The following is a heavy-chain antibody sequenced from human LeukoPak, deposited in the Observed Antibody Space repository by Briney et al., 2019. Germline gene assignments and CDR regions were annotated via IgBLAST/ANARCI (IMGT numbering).Heavy chain of an antibody. CDR3: ARVGGSGSYYNLPNDY. V-gene: IGHV1-69*05. J-gene: IGHJ4*02. D-gene: IGHD3-10*01. CDR2: IIPIFGTA. CDR1: GYTFINFY. Sequence: ASVKVSCKASGYTFINFYMHWVRQAPGQGLEWMGGIIPIFGTADYAQKFQGRVTITTDESTSTAYMDLSSLRSEDTAVYYCARVGGSGSYYNLPNDYWGQGTLATVSS.